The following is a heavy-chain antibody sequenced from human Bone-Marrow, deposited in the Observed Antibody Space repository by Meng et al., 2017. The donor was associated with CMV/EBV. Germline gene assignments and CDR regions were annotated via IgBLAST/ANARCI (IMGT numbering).Heavy chain of an antibody. D-gene: IGHD2-2*01. V-gene: IGHV3-49*04. J-gene: IGHJ6*02. Sequence: GESLKISCTASGFTFGDYAMSWVRQAPGKGLEWVGFIRSKAYGGTTEYAASVKGRFTISGDDSKSIAYLQMNSLKTEDTAVYYCTRDAGRNCSSTSCYLATLYYYYYGMDVWGQGTTVTVSS. CDR2: IRSKAYGGTT. CDR1: GFTFGDYA. CDR3: TRDAGRNCSSTSCYLATLYYYYYGMDV.